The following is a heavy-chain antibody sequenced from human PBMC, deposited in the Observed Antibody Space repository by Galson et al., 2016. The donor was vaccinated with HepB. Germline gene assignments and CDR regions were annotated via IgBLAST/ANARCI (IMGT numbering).Heavy chain of an antibody. CDR1: GFTFSESA. D-gene: IGHD3-16*02. J-gene: IGHJ6*02. CDR2: IRSRTNSYAT. CDR3: ARQMGNRLDFYYYSGMDV. Sequence: SLRLSCATSGFTFSESAINWVRLASGKGLEWLGRIRSRTNSYATSYAEAGKGKFTISRDDSKNTAYLQMNSLKTEDTAVYFCARQMGNRLDFYYYSGMDVWGQGTTVTVSS. V-gene: IGHV3-73*01.